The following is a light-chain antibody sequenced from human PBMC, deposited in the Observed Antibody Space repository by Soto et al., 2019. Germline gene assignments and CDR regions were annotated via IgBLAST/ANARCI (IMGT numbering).Light chain of an antibody. V-gene: IGKV3-15*01. J-gene: IGKJ4*01. Sequence: EIVMTQSPATLSVSPGERATLSCRASQSVSSNLAWYQQKPGQAPRLLIYGASTRATGIPARFSGRGSGTAFTPTISSLLSEDFAVYYCHQYHKWHSFTFGGGTKVEIK. CDR3: HQYHKWHSFT. CDR1: QSVSSN. CDR2: GAS.